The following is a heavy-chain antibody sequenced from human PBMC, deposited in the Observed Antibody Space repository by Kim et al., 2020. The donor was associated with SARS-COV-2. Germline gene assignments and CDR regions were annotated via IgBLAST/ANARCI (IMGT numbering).Heavy chain of an antibody. CDR3: ARHPYSSSWYEWDYYYYCGMDV. D-gene: IGHD6-13*01. J-gene: IGHJ6*02. CDR2: IYYSGST. Sequence: SETLSLTCTVSGGSISSSSYYWGWIRQPPGKGLKWIGSIYYSGSTYYNPSLKSRVTISVDTSKNQFSLKLSSVTAADTAVYYCARHPYSSSWYEWDYYYYCGMDVWGQGTTVTVSS. CDR1: GGSISSSSYY. V-gene: IGHV4-39*01.